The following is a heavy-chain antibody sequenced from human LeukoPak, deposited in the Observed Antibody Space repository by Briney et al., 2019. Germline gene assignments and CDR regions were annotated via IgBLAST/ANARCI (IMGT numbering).Heavy chain of an antibody. J-gene: IGHJ6*03. CDR1: GGSISSGGYS. Sequence: SETLSLTCAVSGGSISSGGYSWSWIRQPPGKGMEWIGYIYDSGSTYYNPSLKSRVTISVDTSKNQFSLKLSSVTAADTAVYYCARGRRTMVRGVNAVYYYYYYMDVWGKGTTVTVSS. V-gene: IGHV4-30-4*07. D-gene: IGHD3-10*01. CDR2: IYDSGST. CDR3: ARGRRTMVRGVNAVYYYYYYMDV.